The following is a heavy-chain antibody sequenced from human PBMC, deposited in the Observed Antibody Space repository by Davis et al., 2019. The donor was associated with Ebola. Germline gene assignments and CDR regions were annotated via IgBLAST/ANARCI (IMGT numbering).Heavy chain of an antibody. D-gene: IGHD1-26*01. J-gene: IGHJ4*02. Sequence: PGGSLRLSCAASGFTVSSNYMSWIRQAPGKGLEWVSYISSSGSTIYYADSVKGRFTISRDNAKNSLYLQMNSLRAEDTAVYYCARDSSKLVGASDFDYWGQGTLVTVSS. CDR2: ISSSGSTI. CDR1: GFTVSSNY. V-gene: IGHV3-11*01. CDR3: ARDSSKLVGASDFDY.